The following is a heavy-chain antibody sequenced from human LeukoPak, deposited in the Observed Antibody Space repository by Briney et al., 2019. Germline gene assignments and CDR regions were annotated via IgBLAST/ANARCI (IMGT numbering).Heavy chain of an antibody. D-gene: IGHD4-17*01. CDR1: GFTFSDYY. CDR2: ISSSSSYT. Sequence: GGSLRLSCAASGFTFSDYYMSWIRQAPGKGLEWVSYISSSSSYTNYADSVKGRFTISRDNAKNSLYLQMNSLRAEDTAVYYCATLTTVPNPFDYWGQGTLVTVS. CDR3: ATLTTVPNPFDY. V-gene: IGHV3-11*06. J-gene: IGHJ4*02.